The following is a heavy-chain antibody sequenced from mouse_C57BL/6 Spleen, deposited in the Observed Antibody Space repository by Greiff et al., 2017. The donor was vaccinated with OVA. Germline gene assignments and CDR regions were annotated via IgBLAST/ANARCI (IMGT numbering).Heavy chain of an antibody. CDR3: AYDYDGYFDV. CDR2: INPSSGYT. CDR1: GYTFTSYW. D-gene: IGHD2-4*01. V-gene: IGHV1-7*01. Sequence: QVQLQQSGAELAKPGASVKLSCKASGYTFTSYWLHWVKQRPGQGLEWIGYINPSSGYTKYNQKFKDKATLTADKSSSTAYMQLSSLTYEDSAVYYCAYDYDGYFDVWGTGTTVTVSS. J-gene: IGHJ1*03.